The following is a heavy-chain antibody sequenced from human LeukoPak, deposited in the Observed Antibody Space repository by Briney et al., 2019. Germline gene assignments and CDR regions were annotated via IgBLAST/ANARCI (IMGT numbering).Heavy chain of an antibody. Sequence: SETLSLTCAVSGGSISSSNWWSWVRQPPGKGLEWIGEIYHSGSTNYNPSLKSRVTISVDKSKNQFSLKLSSVTAADTAVYYCARALNTYGSGSYGFDYWGQGTLVTVPS. CDR2: IYHSGST. CDR1: GGSISSSNW. J-gene: IGHJ4*02. V-gene: IGHV4-4*02. D-gene: IGHD3-10*01. CDR3: ARALNTYGSGSYGFDY.